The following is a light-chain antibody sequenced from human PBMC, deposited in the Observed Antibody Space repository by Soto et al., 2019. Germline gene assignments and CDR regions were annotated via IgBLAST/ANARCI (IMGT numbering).Light chain of an antibody. J-gene: IGKJ2*01. CDR2: ATS. CDR1: QSIGNF. V-gene: IGKV1-39*01. CDR3: QEDYDIPHN. Sequence: DIQVTQSPSSLSTPIGDKVTIPCRASQSIGNFLNWYPQKPGQAPNLIIYATSTLRSGVPSRFTGSGSGTDFTLTITNLHTQEFADYFCQEDYDIPHNCGQGT.